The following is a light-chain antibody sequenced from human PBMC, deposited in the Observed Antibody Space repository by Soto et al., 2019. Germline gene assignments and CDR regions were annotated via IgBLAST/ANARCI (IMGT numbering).Light chain of an antibody. V-gene: IGKV3-15*01. Sequence: EIVRNYSPSIASVSPGERVTHSRTASQSVGNNLAWYQQKPGQAPRLLIHGASTRHSGIPGRFSGSGSGTEFTLTISSLQSEDFAVYYCQQHDSWPRTFGQGTKVDI. CDR2: GAS. CDR1: QSVGNN. CDR3: QQHDSWPRT. J-gene: IGKJ1*01.